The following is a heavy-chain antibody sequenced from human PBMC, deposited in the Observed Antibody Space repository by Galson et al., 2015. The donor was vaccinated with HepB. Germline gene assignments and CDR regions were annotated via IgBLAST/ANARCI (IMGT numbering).Heavy chain of an antibody. V-gene: IGHV3-23*01. Sequence: SLRLSCAASGFSFDNYAMSWVRQAPGKGLEWVSSVSGNGAITFDADSVKGRFTISRDNSKNTLYLQMNSLRAEDTAMYYCARGAGSRWFDCWGQGTLVTVSS. CDR1: GFSFDNYA. J-gene: IGHJ4*02. CDR2: VSGNGAIT. D-gene: IGHD6-13*01. CDR3: ARGAGSRWFDC.